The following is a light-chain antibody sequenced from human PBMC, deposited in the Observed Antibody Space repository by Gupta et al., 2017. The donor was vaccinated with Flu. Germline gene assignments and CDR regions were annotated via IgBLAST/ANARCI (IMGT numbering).Light chain of an antibody. Sequence: SLSLTATVDCKATLSGRASPDNKKYLAWYQQKPGQLPKLLIYAASTWQSGVPDRFSGSGSGTDFTLTISSLQTEDVATYYCQQYNSAPRSFGQGTKMEIK. J-gene: IGKJ2*04. V-gene: IGKV4-1*01. CDR1: LSGRASPDNKKY. CDR2: AAS. CDR3: QQYNSAPRS.